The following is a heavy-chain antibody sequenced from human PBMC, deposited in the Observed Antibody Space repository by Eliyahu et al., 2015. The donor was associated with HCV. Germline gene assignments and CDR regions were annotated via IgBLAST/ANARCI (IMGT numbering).Heavy chain of an antibody. D-gene: IGHD6-19*01. V-gene: IGHV4-59*01. Sequence: QVQLQESGPGLVKPSETLSLTCTVSGGSITXYYWSWIRQPPGKGLEWIGYIHYSGSTNYNPPPKSRVTISVDTSKNQXSLNLTSVTAADTAVYYCASGGGGIAVAGTGGWFDPWGQGTLVTVSS. CDR1: GGSITXYY. J-gene: IGHJ5*02. CDR3: ASGGGGIAVAGTGGWFDP. CDR2: IHYSGST.